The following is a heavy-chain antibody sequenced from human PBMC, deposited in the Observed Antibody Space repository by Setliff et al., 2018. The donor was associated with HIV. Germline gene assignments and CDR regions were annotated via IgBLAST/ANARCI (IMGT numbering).Heavy chain of an antibody. V-gene: IGHV1-8*01. CDR1: GYTFTSKH. CDR2: MDPSSAAT. Sequence: ASVKVSCKASGYTFTSKHINWVRQATGQGLEWLGWMDPSSAATGYAQKFQGRVTLTRDTSINTAYMELSSLTSDDTAVNYCARGVGAAGDYWGQGTQVTVSS. J-gene: IGHJ4*02. D-gene: IGHD1-26*01. CDR3: ARGVGAAGDY.